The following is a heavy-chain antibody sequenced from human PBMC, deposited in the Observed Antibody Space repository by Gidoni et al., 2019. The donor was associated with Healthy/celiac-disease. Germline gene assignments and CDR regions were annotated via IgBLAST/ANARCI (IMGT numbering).Heavy chain of an antibody. D-gene: IGHD6-19*01. V-gene: IGHV3-21*01. CDR3: AIEAVEAPGPYSSGWYYFDY. CDR1: GFTFSSLS. Sequence: EVQLVAYGGGLVKPGGSLRPSCPAAGFTFSSLSMNWVRRAPGKGLEWVSSNSSSSSYIYYADSVKGRFTISRDNAKNALYLQMNSLRAEDTAVYYCAIEAVEAPGPYSSGWYYFDYWGQGTLVTVSS. CDR2: NSSSSSYI. J-gene: IGHJ4*02.